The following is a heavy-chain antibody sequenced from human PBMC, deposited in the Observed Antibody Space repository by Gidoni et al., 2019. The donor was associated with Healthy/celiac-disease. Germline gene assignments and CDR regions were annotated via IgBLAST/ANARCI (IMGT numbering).Heavy chain of an antibody. CDR2: MSSSSSTI. CDR1: GFTFSSYR. V-gene: IGHV3-48*02. J-gene: IGHJ4*02. D-gene: IGHD1-26*01. Sequence: EVKLVESGGGLVQPGGSLRLSCAASGFTFSSYRMTWVRQAPGQGLGWVSYMSSSSSTIYYADTVKGRFTISRDNAKNSLYLQMNSLRDEDTAVYYCAREEVGGSYYYYFDYWGQGTLVTVSS. CDR3: AREEVGGSYYYYFDY.